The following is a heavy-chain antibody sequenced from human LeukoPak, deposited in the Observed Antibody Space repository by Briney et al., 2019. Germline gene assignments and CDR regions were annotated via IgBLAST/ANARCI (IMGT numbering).Heavy chain of an antibody. CDR2: ISAYNGNT. CDR1: GYTFTSYG. J-gene: IGHJ4*02. Sequence: ASVKVSCKASGYTFTSYGISWVRQAPGQGLEWMGWISAYNGNTNYAQKLQGRVTMTTDTSTSTAYMELRSLRSDDTAVYYCARDLRESGYDLPSVWYYFDYWGQGTLVTVSS. CDR3: ARDLRESGYDLPSVWYYFDY. V-gene: IGHV1-18*01. D-gene: IGHD5-12*01.